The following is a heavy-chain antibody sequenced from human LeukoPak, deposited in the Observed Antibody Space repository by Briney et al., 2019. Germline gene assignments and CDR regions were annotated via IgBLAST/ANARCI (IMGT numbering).Heavy chain of an antibody. CDR2: IYPGDSDT. D-gene: IGHD6-19*01. J-gene: IGHJ6*02. CDR1: GYSFTSYW. Sequence: GESLKISCKGSGYSFTSYWIGWVRQMPGKGLEWMGIIYPGDSDTRYNPSFQGQVPISADKSISTAYLQWSSLKASDTAMYYCARHHLGYSSGWSHFHYYYYYGMDVWGQGTTVTVSS. V-gene: IGHV5-51*01. CDR3: ARHHLGYSSGWSHFHYYYYYGMDV.